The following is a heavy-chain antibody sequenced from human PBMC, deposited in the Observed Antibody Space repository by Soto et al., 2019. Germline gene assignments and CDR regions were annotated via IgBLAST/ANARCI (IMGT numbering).Heavy chain of an antibody. CDR3: ARMDYGSGSEPNWFDP. D-gene: IGHD3-10*01. CDR1: GYTFTSYD. J-gene: IGHJ5*02. V-gene: IGHV1-8*01. CDR2: MNPNSGNT. Sequence: QVQLVQSGAEVKKPGASVKVSCKASGYTFTSYDINWVRQATGQGLEWMGWMNPNSGNTGYAQKFQGRVTMTRNTSISTAYMELSSLRSEDTAVYYCARMDYGSGSEPNWFDPWGQGTLVTVSS.